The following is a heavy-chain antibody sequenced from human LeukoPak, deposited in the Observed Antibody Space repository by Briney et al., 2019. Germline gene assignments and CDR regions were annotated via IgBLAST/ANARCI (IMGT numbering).Heavy chain of an antibody. CDR3: ARDRYSSGWYGDFDC. D-gene: IGHD6-19*01. CDR1: DFSVTGKY. CDR2: ISSTSNTI. V-gene: IGHV3-48*01. J-gene: IGHJ4*02. Sequence: GGSLRLACAASDFSVTGKYITWVRQAPGKGLEWISYISSTSNTIYYADSVKGRFTISRDNSKNTLYLQVNSLRAEDTAVYYCARDRYSSGWYGDFDCWGQGTLVTVSS.